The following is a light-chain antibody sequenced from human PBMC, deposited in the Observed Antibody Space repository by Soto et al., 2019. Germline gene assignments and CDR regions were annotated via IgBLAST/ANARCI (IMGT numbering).Light chain of an antibody. CDR1: QSVGSN. CDR3: QHYYNWPRT. Sequence: EIVMTQSPATLSVSPGERATLSCRASQSVGSNLAWYQQKPGQAPRLLIYDAATRAAGIPAWFSGSGSGTEFTLTISSLQSDHFAVYYCQHYYNWPRTFGQGTKVEIK. J-gene: IGKJ1*01. CDR2: DAA. V-gene: IGKV3-15*01.